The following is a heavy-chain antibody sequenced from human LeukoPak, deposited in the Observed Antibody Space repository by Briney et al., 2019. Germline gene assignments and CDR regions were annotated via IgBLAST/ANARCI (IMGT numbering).Heavy chain of an antibody. CDR3: ARVASYAFDI. V-gene: IGHV1-69*13. CDR1: GYTFTGYY. Sequence: SVKVSCKASGYTFTGYYMHWVRQAPGQGLEWMGGIIPIFGTANYAQKFQGRVTITADESTSTAYMELSSLRSEDTAVYYCARVASYAFDIWGQGTMVTVSS. D-gene: IGHD6-6*01. J-gene: IGHJ3*02. CDR2: IIPIFGTA.